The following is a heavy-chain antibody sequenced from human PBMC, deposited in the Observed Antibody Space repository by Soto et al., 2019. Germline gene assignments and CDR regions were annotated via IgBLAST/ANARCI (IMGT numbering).Heavy chain of an antibody. J-gene: IGHJ4*02. V-gene: IGHV3-30*18. CDR2: ISDTGSSH. Sequence: PGASLRLSCVGSGFTFSSYGMHWVRQAPGKGLECVAVISDTGSSHYYAASVEGRFTISRENSKNTLSLHMDRLRVEDTAVYYCAKDRGGDCPDNSCYFGADYWGQGTPVTVSS. CDR1: GFTFSSYG. CDR3: AKDRGGDCPDNSCYFGADY. D-gene: IGHD2-2*01.